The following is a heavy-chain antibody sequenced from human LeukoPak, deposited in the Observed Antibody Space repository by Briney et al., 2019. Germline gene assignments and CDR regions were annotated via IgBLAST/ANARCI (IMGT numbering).Heavy chain of an antibody. CDR2: IIPIFGTA. CDR3: AADYGGNSRFSFDY. V-gene: IGHV1-69*13. J-gene: IGHJ4*02. Sequence: SVKVSCKASGGTFSSYAISWVRQAPGQGLEWMGGIIPIFGTANYAQKFQGRVTITADESTSTAYMELSSLRSEDTAVYYCAADYGGNSRFSFDYWGQGTLVTVSS. D-gene: IGHD4-23*01. CDR1: GGTFSSYA.